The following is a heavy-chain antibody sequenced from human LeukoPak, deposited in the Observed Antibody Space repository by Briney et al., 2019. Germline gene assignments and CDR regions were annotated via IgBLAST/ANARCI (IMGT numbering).Heavy chain of an antibody. V-gene: IGHV1-8*03. CDR1: GHTLTEFS. D-gene: IGHD2-15*01. CDR3: ARVDGSPDY. Sequence: ASVMVSCKVFGHTLTEFSRHWVRQAPGKGLEWMGWMNTKSGNTGHAQKFQGRVTITRDTSISTVYMELSSLRSEDTAVYFCARVDGSPDYWGQGTLVTVSS. J-gene: IGHJ4*02. CDR2: MNTKSGNT.